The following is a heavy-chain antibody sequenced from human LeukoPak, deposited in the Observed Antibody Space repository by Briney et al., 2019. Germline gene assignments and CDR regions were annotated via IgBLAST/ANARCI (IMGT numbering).Heavy chain of an antibody. Sequence: GGSLRLSCAASGFTFSSYAMTWVRQAPGKGLEWVSAISGGGGNTYYAASVKGRFTISRDDSKNTMFLQMNSLRAEDTAVYYCAKSPYVGDHGGPSAWGQGTLVIVSS. CDR2: ISGGGGNT. V-gene: IGHV3-23*01. D-gene: IGHD4-23*01. CDR1: GFTFSSYA. J-gene: IGHJ5*02. CDR3: AKSPYVGDHGGPSA.